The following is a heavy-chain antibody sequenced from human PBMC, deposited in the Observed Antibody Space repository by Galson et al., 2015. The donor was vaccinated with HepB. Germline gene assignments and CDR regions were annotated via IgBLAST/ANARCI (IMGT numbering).Heavy chain of an antibody. CDR3: ARAATKLTPFDN. J-gene: IGHJ4*02. CDR2: ISAYNGNT. Sequence: SVKVSCKASGYTFTSYGISWVRQAPGQGLEWMGWISAYNGNTNYAQKLQGRVTMTTDTSTNTAYMELRSLRSDDTAVYYCARAATKLTPFDNWGQGTLVTVSS. V-gene: IGHV1-18*01. CDR1: GYTFTSYG. D-gene: IGHD3-16*01.